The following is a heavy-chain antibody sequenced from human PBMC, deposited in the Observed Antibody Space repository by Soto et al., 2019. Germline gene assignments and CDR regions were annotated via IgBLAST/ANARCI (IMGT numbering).Heavy chain of an antibody. J-gene: IGHJ6*02. Sequence: EVQLLESGGGLVQPGGSLRLSCAASGFTFSSYAMSWVRQAPGKGLEWVSGISGSGGRTYYADSVKGRFTISRDNSKNTLYLKMNSLRAEATAVYYWAKDMTFGGVIAEYGMDVWGQGTTVTVSS. D-gene: IGHD3-16*02. CDR3: AKDMTFGGVIAEYGMDV. CDR2: ISGSGGRT. V-gene: IGHV3-23*01. CDR1: GFTFSSYA.